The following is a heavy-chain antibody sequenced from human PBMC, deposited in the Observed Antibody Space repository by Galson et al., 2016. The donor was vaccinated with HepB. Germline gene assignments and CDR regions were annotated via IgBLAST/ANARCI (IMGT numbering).Heavy chain of an antibody. V-gene: IGHV3-23*01. CDR2: ISGGSGGT. J-gene: IGHJ4*02. Sequence: SLRLSCAASGFSFSNYAMSWVRQAPGKGLEWVSSISGGSGGTFYVDSVKGRFTISRDNPKNTMYLQMNSLRAEDTAVYYCAKGGIYNDLSVWGQGILVTVSS. D-gene: IGHD5-24*01. CDR1: GFSFSNYA. CDR3: AKGGIYNDLSV.